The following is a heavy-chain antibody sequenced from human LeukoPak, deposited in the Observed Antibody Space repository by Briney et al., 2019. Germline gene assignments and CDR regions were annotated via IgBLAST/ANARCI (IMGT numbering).Heavy chain of an antibody. D-gene: IGHD2-2*01. J-gene: IGHJ3*02. CDR2: ISSSSSYI. CDR1: GFTFSSYS. CDR3: ARECCCSSTSCYGGGYYYDRRDAFDI. Sequence: GGSLRLSCAASGFTFSSYSMNWVRQAPGKGLEWVSSISSSSSYIYYADSVKGRFTISRDNAKNSLYLQMNSLRAEDTAVYYCARECCCSSTSCYGGGYYYDRRDAFDIWGQGTMVTVSS. V-gene: IGHV3-21*01.